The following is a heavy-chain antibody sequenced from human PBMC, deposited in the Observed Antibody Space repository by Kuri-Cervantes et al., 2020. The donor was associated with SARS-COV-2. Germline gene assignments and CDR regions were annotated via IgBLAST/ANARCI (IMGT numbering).Heavy chain of an antibody. D-gene: IGHD6-13*01. CDR1: GFTFSSYG. V-gene: IGHV3-30*19. CDR2: IWYDGSNK. Sequence: GGSLRLSCAASGFTFSSYGMHWVRQAPGKGLEWVAVIWYDGSNKYYADSVKGRFTISRDNSKNTLYLQMNSLRAEDTAVYYCARSARAAGTYYYYGMDVWGQGTTVTVSS. J-gene: IGHJ6*02. CDR3: ARSARAAGTYYYYGMDV.